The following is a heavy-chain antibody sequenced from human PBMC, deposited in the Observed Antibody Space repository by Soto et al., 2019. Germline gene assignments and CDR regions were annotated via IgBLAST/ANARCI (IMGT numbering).Heavy chain of an antibody. CDR1: GFSLSTSGVG. D-gene: IGHD3-3*01. V-gene: IGHV2-5*02. CDR3: AHGVGSGNSAYVQH. CDR2: IYWDDDE. J-gene: IGHJ1*01. Sequence: QITLKESGPTLVNPTQTLTLTCTFSGFSLSTSGVGVGWIRQPPGKALEWLAVIYWDDDERYSPSLKSSLTITKDTSKNQVVLTMTNVDPVDTATYYCAHGVGSGNSAYVQHWGQGTVVTVSS.